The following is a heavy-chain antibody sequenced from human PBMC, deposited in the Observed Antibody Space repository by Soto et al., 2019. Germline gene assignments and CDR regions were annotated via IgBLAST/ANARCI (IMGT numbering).Heavy chain of an antibody. Sequence: EVQLVESGGCLLQPGGSLRLSCAASGLTFSWFGMNWVRQAPGKGLEWVSYISSGSNTINYAESVRGRFTISRDNAKNALYLQMNSLRDDDTAVYYCARDSSSSDYYFDYWGQGTLVTVSS. CDR2: ISSGSNTI. CDR1: GLTFSWFG. J-gene: IGHJ4*02. D-gene: IGHD2-2*01. V-gene: IGHV3-48*02. CDR3: ARDSSSSDYYFDY.